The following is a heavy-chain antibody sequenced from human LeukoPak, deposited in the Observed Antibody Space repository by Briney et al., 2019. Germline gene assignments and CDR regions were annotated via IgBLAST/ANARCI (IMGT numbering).Heavy chain of an antibody. V-gene: IGHV3-48*02. CDR2: ISSSSTI. CDR1: GFTFSSYS. J-gene: IGHJ5*02. CDR3: ARELSLVDP. D-gene: IGHD3-10*01. Sequence: GGSLRLSCAASGFTFSSYSMNWVRQAPGKGLEWVSYISSSSTIYYADSVKGRFTISRDNAKNSLYLQMNSLRDEDTAVYYCARELSLVDPWGQGTLVTVSS.